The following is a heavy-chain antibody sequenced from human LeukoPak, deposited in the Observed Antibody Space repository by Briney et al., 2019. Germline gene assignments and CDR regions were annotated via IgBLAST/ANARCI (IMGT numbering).Heavy chain of an antibody. CDR1: GFTFNTYS. V-gene: IGHV3-48*02. D-gene: IGHD3-10*01. Sequence: GGSLRLSCVASGFTFNTYSMNWVRQAPGKGLKWLSYISSSSSIIYDADSVKGRFTISRDNVKNSLYLQMNTLRDEDTAVYFCARDRYGSGTSPDSFDIWGQGTMVTVSS. CDR3: ARDRYGSGTSPDSFDI. CDR2: ISSSSSII. J-gene: IGHJ3*02.